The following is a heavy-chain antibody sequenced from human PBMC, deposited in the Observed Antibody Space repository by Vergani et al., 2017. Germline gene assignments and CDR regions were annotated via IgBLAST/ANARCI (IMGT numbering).Heavy chain of an antibody. J-gene: IGHJ5*02. V-gene: IGHV3-23*01. Sequence: EVQLLESGGGLVQPGGSLRLSCAASGFTFSSYAMSWVRQAPGKGLEWVSAISGSGGSTYYADSVKGRFTISRDNSKNTLYLQMNSLRAEDTAVYYCAKDSRLGSGSYDXYGPWGQGTLVTVSS. CDR1: GFTFSSYA. CDR3: AKDSRLGSGSYDXYGP. D-gene: IGHD3-10*01. CDR2: ISGSGGST.